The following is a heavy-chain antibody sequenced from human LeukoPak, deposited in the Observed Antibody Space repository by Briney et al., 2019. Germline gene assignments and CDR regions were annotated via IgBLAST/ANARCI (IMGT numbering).Heavy chain of an antibody. V-gene: IGHV4-39*01. CDR1: GGSISSSSYY. Sequence: SETLSLTCTVSGGSISSSSYYWGWIRQPPGTGLEWIGSIYYSGSTYYNPSLKSRVTISVDTSKNQFTLKLNSVTAADTAVFYCARRFKGGFDIWGQGTMVTVSS. CDR2: IYYSGST. J-gene: IGHJ3*02. D-gene: IGHD2-15*01. CDR3: ARRFKGGFDI.